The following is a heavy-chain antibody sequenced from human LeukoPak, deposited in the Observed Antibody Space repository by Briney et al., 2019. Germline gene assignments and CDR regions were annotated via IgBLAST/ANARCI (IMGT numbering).Heavy chain of an antibody. D-gene: IGHD1-26*01. Sequence: PGGSLRLSCAASGFTFSSYGMHWVRQAPGKGLEWVAVISYDGSNKYYADSVKGRFTISRDNSKNTLYLQMNSLRAEDTAVYYCARIVGATWAPAIDYWGQGTLVTVSS. CDR3: ARIVGATWAPAIDY. J-gene: IGHJ4*02. CDR1: GFTFSSYG. CDR2: ISYDGSNK. V-gene: IGHV3-30*03.